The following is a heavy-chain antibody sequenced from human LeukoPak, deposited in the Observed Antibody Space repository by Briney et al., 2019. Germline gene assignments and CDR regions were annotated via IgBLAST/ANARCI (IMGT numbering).Heavy chain of an antibody. D-gene: IGHD1-1*01. V-gene: IGHV1-18*01. J-gene: IGHJ4*02. CDR1: GYTFASYG. CDR2: ISAYNGNT. CDR3: ARPLATTGLYYFDY. Sequence: GASVTVSCTSSGYTFASYGISWVRQAPGQGLEWMGWISAYNGNTNYAQKLQGRVTMTTDTSTNTAYMELRSLKSDDTAVYYCARPLATTGLYYFDYWGQGTLVTVSS.